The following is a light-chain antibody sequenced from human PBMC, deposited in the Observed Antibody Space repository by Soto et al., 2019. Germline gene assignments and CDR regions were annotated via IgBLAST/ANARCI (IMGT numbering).Light chain of an antibody. CDR3: SSYTGSSTLEV. Sequence: QSALTQPASVSGSPGQSITISCTGTSSDVGGYNYVSWHQHHPGKAPKLIIYEVTHRPSGVSNRFSGSKSGNTASLTISGLQAEDEADYYCSSYTGSSTLEVFGTGTKLTVL. V-gene: IGLV2-14*01. CDR1: SSDVGGYNY. CDR2: EVT. J-gene: IGLJ1*01.